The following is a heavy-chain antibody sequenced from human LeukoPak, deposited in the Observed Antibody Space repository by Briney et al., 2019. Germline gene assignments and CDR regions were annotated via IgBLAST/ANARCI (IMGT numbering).Heavy chain of an antibody. CDR2: IFGSGGST. J-gene: IGHJ4*02. Sequence: PGGSLRLSCAASGFTFSSYAMYWVRQAPGKGLEWVSGIFGSGGSTHYADSVKGRFTISGDSAKNSVFLLMNNLRVDDTAVYYCARDHRYAFDNWGQGTLVAVSS. D-gene: IGHD5-12*01. CDR3: ARDHRYAFDN. CDR1: GFTFSSYA. V-gene: IGHV3-23*01.